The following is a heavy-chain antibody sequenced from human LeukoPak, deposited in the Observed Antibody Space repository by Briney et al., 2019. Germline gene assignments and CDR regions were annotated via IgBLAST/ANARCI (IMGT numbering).Heavy chain of an antibody. Sequence: GGSLRLSCAASGFTFSSYWMSWVRQAPGKGLEWVANIKQDGSEKYYVDSVKGRFTISRDNAKNSLYLQMNSLRAEDTAVYYCAREGGWFGELSRYYYYCMDVWGKGTTVTVSS. J-gene: IGHJ6*03. CDR3: AREGGWFGELSRYYYYCMDV. CDR2: IKQDGSEK. CDR1: GFTFSSYW. V-gene: IGHV3-7*01. D-gene: IGHD3-10*01.